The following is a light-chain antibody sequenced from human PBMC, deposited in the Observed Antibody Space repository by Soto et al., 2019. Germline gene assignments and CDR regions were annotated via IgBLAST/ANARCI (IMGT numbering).Light chain of an antibody. V-gene: IGKV3-20*01. J-gene: IGKJ1*01. CDR3: QQYGGSPPT. CDR1: QSISNNF. Sequence: EIVLTQSPGTLSLSPGESAALSCRASQSISNNFLAWYQRKPGQAPRLLIYGASYRATDLPYRFSGSGSGTDFTLTITRLEPDDFAVYYCQQYGGSPPTFGQGTTVEVK. CDR2: GAS.